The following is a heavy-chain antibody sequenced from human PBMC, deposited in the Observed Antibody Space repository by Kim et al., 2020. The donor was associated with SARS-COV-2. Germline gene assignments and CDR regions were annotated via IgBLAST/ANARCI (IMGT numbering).Heavy chain of an antibody. J-gene: IGHJ6*02. CDR1: GFTFSSYG. CDR2: ISYDGSNK. CDR3: ARFTPAHGSSTSCPGGMGV. D-gene: IGHD2-2*01. V-gene: IGHV3-33*05. Sequence: GGSLRLSCAASGFTFSSYGMHWVRQAPGKGLEWVAVISYDGSNKYYADSVKGRFTISRDNSKNTLYLQMNSLRAEDTAVYYCARFTPAHGSSTSCPGGMGVWGQGTTVPVSS.